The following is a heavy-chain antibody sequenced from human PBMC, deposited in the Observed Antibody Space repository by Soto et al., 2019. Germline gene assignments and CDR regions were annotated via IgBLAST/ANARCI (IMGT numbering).Heavy chain of an antibody. V-gene: IGHV1-69*01. D-gene: IGHD6-6*01. J-gene: IGHJ5*02. CDR1: GGTISSYA. Sequence: QVQLVQSGAEVKKPGSSVKVSCKASGGTISSYASSWVRQAPGQGLEWMGGIIPIFGTANYAQKFQGRVTITADESTSTAYMELSSLRSEDTAVYYCARTLRAARRWGWFDPWGPGTLVTVSS. CDR3: ARTLRAARRWGWFDP. CDR2: IIPIFGTA.